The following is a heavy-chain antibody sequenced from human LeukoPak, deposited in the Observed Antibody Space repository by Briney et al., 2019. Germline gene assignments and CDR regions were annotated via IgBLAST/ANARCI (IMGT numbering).Heavy chain of an antibody. CDR1: GYTFTGYY. CDR3: ARADLTMVTTGSAPFAFDI. Sequence: ASVKVSCKASGYTFTGYYMHWVRQAPGQGLEWMGWINPNSGGTNYAQKFQGRVTMTRDTSISTAYMELSRLRSDDTAVYYCARADLTMVTTGSAPFAFDIWGQGTMVTVSS. J-gene: IGHJ3*02. V-gene: IGHV1-2*02. D-gene: IGHD4-17*01. CDR2: INPNSGGT.